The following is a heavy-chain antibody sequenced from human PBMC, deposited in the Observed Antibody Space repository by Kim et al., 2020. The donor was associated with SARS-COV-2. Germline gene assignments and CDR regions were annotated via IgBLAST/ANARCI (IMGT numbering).Heavy chain of an antibody. CDR1: GLAVSGNY. Sequence: GGSLRLSCAASGLAVSGNYMSWVRQAPGKGLEWVSIIYSDGSAYYGDSVKGRFTISRDNSKNTLFLQMNSLRAEDTAVYFCARTLVVAGTSDYFDCWGQGTLVTVSS. V-gene: IGHV3-53*01. CDR3: ARTLVVAGTSDYFDC. D-gene: IGHD6-19*01. J-gene: IGHJ4*02. CDR2: IYSDGSA.